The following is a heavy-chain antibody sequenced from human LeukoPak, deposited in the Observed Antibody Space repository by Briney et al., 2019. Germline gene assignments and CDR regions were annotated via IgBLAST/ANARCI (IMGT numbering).Heavy chain of an antibody. D-gene: IGHD6-13*01. CDR3: ARVAGGTTFDY. V-gene: IGHV3-74*01. J-gene: IGHJ4*02. CDR2: INTDGSTT. Sequence: GRSLRLSCAASGFSFSSYWMHWVRRAPGKGLVWVSRINTDGSTTTYADSVKGRFPISRDTAKNTLYLQMNSLRAEDTAVYYCARVAGGTTFDYWGQGALVTVSS. CDR1: GFSFSSYW.